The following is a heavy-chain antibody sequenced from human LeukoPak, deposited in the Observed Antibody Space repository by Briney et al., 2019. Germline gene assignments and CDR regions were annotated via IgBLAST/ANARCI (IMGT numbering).Heavy chain of an antibody. D-gene: IGHD4-17*01. Sequence: GGSLRLSCAASGFTFSSYSMNWVRQAPGKGLEWVSHISSSGSTIYYADSVKGRFTTSRDNAKNSLYLQMNSLRAEDTAVYYCARDGVRHDYSDLDYWGQGTLVTVSS. V-gene: IGHV3-48*04. CDR2: ISSSGSTI. J-gene: IGHJ4*02. CDR3: ARDGVRHDYSDLDY. CDR1: GFTFSSYS.